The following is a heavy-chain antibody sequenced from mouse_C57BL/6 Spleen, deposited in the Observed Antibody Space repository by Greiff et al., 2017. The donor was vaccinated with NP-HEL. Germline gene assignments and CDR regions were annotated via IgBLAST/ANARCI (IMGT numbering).Heavy chain of an antibody. D-gene: IGHD4-1*01. CDR3: ATNWDSSFAY. CDR2: ISSGGSYT. V-gene: IGHV5-6*01. Sequence: EVKLMESGGDLVKPGGSLKLSCAASGFTFSSYGMSWVRQTPDKRLEWVATISSGGSYTYYPDSVKGRFTISRDNAKNTLYLQMSSLKSEDTAMYYCATNWDSSFAYWGQGTLVTVSA. J-gene: IGHJ3*01. CDR1: GFTFSSYG.